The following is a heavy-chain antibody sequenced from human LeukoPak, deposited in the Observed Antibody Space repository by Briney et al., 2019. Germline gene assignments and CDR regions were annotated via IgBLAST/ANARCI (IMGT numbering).Heavy chain of an antibody. J-gene: IGHJ6*03. CDR2: IIPIFGTA. Sequence: GASVKVSCKASGGTFSSYAISWVRQAPGQGLEWMGGIIPIFGTANYAQKFQGRVTITADKSTSTAYMELSSLRSEDTAVYYCARDSPRSRYSSSWDYYYYMGVWGKGTTVTVSS. CDR3: ARDSPRSRYSSSWDYYYYMGV. CDR1: GGTFSSYA. D-gene: IGHD6-13*01. V-gene: IGHV1-69*06.